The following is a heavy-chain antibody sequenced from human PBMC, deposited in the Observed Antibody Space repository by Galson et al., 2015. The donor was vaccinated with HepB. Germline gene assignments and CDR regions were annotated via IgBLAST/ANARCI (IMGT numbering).Heavy chain of an antibody. Sequence: SLRLSCAASGFTFNNFAMNWVRHAPGKGLEWVSSVSVGGDSTYYADSGKGRFTVSRDNSKNTLYLQMNSLRAEDTAIYYCAKATTTVTYDYMDVWGKGTTVTVSS. CDR3: AKATTTVTYDYMDV. D-gene: IGHD4-11*01. J-gene: IGHJ6*03. CDR1: GFTFNNFA. CDR2: VSVGGDST. V-gene: IGHV3-23*01.